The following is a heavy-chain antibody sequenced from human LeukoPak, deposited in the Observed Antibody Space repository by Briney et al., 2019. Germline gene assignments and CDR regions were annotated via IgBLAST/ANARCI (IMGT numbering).Heavy chain of an antibody. Sequence: SETLSLTCTVSGGSISSYYWSWIRQPPGKGLEWIGYIYYSGSTNYNPSLKSRVTISVDTSKNQFSLKLSSVTAADTAVYYCARGVGYCSGGSCYSPYFDYWGQGTLVTVSS. V-gene: IGHV4-59*12. J-gene: IGHJ4*02. D-gene: IGHD2-15*01. CDR1: GGSISSYY. CDR2: IYYSGST. CDR3: ARGVGYCSGGSCYSPYFDY.